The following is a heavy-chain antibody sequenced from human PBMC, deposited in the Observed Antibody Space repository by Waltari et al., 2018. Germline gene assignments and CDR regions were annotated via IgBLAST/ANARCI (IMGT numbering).Heavy chain of an antibody. CDR3: VSGGWGFYFDY. J-gene: IGHJ4*02. CDR1: GFSFSSYS. V-gene: IGHV3-21*01. D-gene: IGHD7-27*01. Sequence: EVQLVESGGGLVKPGGSLRLSCGASGFSFSSYSMNWVRQAPGKGLEWVSSISSSTTYIHYADSVKGRFTISIDNAKNSLYLQMNSLRVEDTAVYYCVSGGWGFYFDYWGQGTVVTVSS. CDR2: ISSSTTYI.